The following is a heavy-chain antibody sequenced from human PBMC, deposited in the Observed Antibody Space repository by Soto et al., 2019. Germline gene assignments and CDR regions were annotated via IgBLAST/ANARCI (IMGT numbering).Heavy chain of an antibody. Sequence: EVQLLESGGGLIQPGGSLRLSCAASEFTFSTYAMTWVRQAPGKGLEWVSAISGGGGSTYYADSVKGRFTISRDNSKKTPYLQMDSLRAEDTGVYFCAKKFVSGNYPWGMDGWGQGTTVTVSS. CDR3: AKKFVSGNYPWGMDG. D-gene: IGHD1-26*01. CDR1: EFTFSTYA. J-gene: IGHJ6*02. CDR2: ISGGGGST. V-gene: IGHV3-23*01.